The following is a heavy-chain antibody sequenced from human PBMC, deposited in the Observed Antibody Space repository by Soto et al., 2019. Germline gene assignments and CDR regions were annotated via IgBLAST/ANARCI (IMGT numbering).Heavy chain of an antibody. CDR3: AGGWDIVVVLAATRDY. CDR1: GFTFSSYA. J-gene: IGHJ4*02. CDR2: ISGSGGST. V-gene: IGHV3-23*01. D-gene: IGHD2-15*01. Sequence: GGSLRLSCAASGFTFSSYAMSWVRQAPGKGLKWVSAISGSGGSTYYADSVKGRFTISRDNSKNTLYLQMNSLRAEDTAVYYCAGGWDIVVVLAATRDYWVQGTLVTVSS.